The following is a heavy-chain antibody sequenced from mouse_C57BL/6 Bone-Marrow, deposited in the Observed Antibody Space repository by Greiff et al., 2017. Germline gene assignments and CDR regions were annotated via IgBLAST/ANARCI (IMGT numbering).Heavy chain of an antibody. CDR3: ARDSWAFDY. V-gene: IGHV5-16*01. CDR2: INYDGSST. Sequence: EVKLVESEGGLVQPGSSMKLSCTASGFTFSDYYMAWVRQVPEKGLEWVANINYDGSSTYYLDSLKSRFIISRDNAKNILYLQMSSLKSEDTATYYCARDSWAFDYWGQGTTLTVSS. CDR1: GFTFSDYY. D-gene: IGHD1-1*01. J-gene: IGHJ2*01.